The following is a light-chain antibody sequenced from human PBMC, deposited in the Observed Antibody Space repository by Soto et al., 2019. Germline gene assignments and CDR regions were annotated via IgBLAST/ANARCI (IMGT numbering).Light chain of an antibody. V-gene: IGKV1-5*03. CDR2: KAS. CDR1: QSISNW. CDR3: QQYNSYS. J-gene: IGKJ3*01. Sequence: DIQMTQSPSTLSASVGDRVTITCRASQSISNWLAWYQQKPGKAPKLLIYKASSLESGVPSRCSGSGSGTEFTLTISSLQRDDFATYYCQQYNSYSFGPGTKVDIK.